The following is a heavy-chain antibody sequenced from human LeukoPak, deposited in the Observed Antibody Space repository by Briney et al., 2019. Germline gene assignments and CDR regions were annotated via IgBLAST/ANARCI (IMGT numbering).Heavy chain of an antibody. CDR2: IRYDGGNK. D-gene: IGHD3-10*01. J-gene: IGHJ4*02. Sequence: GGSLRLSCAASGFTFGSYGMHWVRQAPGKGLEWVAFIRYDGGNKYYADSVKGRFTISRDNSKNTLYLQVNSLRAEDTAVYYCAKESHYYGSGYFDYWGQGTLVTVSS. CDR1: GFTFGSYG. CDR3: AKESHYYGSGYFDY. V-gene: IGHV3-30*02.